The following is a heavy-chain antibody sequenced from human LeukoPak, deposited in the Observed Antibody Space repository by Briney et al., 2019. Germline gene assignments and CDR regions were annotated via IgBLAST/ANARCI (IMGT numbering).Heavy chain of an antibody. J-gene: IGHJ5*02. CDR2: IYHSGST. CDR3: ATTPPAASTDNWFDP. CDR1: GGSISSGGYY. D-gene: IGHD2-2*01. Sequence: SETLSLTCTVSGGSISSGGYYWSWIRQPPGKGLEWIGYIYHSGSTYYNPSLKSRVTISVDRSKNQFSLKLSSVTAADTAVYYCATTPPAASTDNWFDPWGQGTLVTVSS. V-gene: IGHV4-30-2*01.